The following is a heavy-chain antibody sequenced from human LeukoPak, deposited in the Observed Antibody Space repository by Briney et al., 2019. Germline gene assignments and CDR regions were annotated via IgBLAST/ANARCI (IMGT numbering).Heavy chain of an antibody. J-gene: IGHJ6*02. Sequence: GGSLRLSCEASGFTFSIFAMSWIRQAPGKGLEWVSYISSSGSTIYYADSVKGRFTISRDNAKNSLYLQMNSLRAEDTAVYYCARDQVVVVVAAKDYYYYGMDVWAKGPRSPSP. CDR3: ARDQVVVVVAAKDYYYYGMDV. V-gene: IGHV3-11*01. D-gene: IGHD2-15*01. CDR2: ISSSGSTI. CDR1: GFTFSIFA.